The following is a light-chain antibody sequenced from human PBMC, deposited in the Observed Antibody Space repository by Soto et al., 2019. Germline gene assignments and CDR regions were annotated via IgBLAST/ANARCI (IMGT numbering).Light chain of an antibody. CDR2: RNN. CDR3: AAWDDSLSGLHVV. CDR1: SSNIGSNY. J-gene: IGLJ2*01. Sequence: QSVLTQPPSASGTPGQRVTISCSGSSSNIGSNYVYWYQQLPGTAPKLLIYRNNPRPSGVPDRFSGSKSGTSASLAISGLRSEDEADYYCAAWDDSLSGLHVVFGGGTQLTVL. V-gene: IGLV1-47*01.